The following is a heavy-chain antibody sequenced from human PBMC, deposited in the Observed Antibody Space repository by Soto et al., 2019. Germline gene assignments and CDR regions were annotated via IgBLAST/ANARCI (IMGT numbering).Heavy chain of an antibody. J-gene: IGHJ6*03. Sequence: EVQLVESGGGLAQPGGSLRLSCAASGFTLSSDAMDWVRQAPGKGLEYVSGISSNGIGTYYANSVKGRFTISRDNSKNTVYLQMDSLRPEDMAVYYCAWRARADYYYMDVWGKGNTVTVS. D-gene: IGHD6-6*01. CDR3: AWRARADYYYMDV. CDR1: GFTLSSDA. CDR2: ISSNGIGT. V-gene: IGHV3-64*01.